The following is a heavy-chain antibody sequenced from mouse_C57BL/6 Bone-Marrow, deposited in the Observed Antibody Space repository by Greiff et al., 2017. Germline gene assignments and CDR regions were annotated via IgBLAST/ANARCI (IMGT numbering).Heavy chain of an antibody. CDR2: ISYSGST. J-gene: IGHJ1*03. Sequence: EVQRVESGPGLAKPSKTLSLTCSATGYSITSDYWNWIRKFPGDKLEYMGYISYSGSTYYNPSLKSRISITRDTSKNQYYLQLNTVTTEDTATYYCARMRYVESNRYFDVWGTGTTVTVSS. CDR3: ARMRYVESNRYFDV. D-gene: IGHD2-5*01. CDR1: GYSITSDY. V-gene: IGHV3-8*01.